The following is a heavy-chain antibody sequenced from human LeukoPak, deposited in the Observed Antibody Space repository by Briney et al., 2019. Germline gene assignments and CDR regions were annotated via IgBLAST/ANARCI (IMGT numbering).Heavy chain of an antibody. CDR3: AKGTDYDFWTGYSYFYAMDV. D-gene: IGHD3-3*01. J-gene: IGHJ6*02. CDR2: ISGNGGNT. Sequence: GGSLRLSCAASGFTFSDYYMSWVRQAPGKGLEWVSDISGNGGNTYYADSVKGRFTISRDNSKNTLYLQMNSLRAEDTAVYYCAKGTDYDFWTGYSYFYAMDVWGQGTTVTVSS. V-gene: IGHV3-23*01. CDR1: GFTFSDYY.